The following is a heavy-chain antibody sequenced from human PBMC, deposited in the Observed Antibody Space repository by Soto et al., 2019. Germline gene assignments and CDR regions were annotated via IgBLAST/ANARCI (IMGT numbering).Heavy chain of an antibody. J-gene: IGHJ4*02. CDR2: INAGNGNT. CDR1: GYTFTSYA. Sequence: QVQLVQSGAEEKKPGASVKVSCKASGYTFTSYAMHWVRQAPGQRLEWMGWINAGNGNTKYSQKFQGRVTITRDTSASTGYMELSRLRSEDTAVYYCVRGITLPTPLDYWGQGTLVTVSS. V-gene: IGHV1-3*05. D-gene: IGHD1-20*01. CDR3: VRGITLPTPLDY.